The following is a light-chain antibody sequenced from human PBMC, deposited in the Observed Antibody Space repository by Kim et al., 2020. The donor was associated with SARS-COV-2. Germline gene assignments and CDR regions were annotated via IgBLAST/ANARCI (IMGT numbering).Light chain of an antibody. CDR3: QQTSIIPHI. CDR2: TAS. Sequence: SASFGDRVTMTCRASQNINNFLNWYQQKSGEVPKLLIYTASSLQSGVPSRFSGSGSGTDFTLTISGLRPEDFATYYCQQTSIIPHIFGQGTKLEI. V-gene: IGKV1-39*01. CDR1: QNINNF. J-gene: IGKJ2*01.